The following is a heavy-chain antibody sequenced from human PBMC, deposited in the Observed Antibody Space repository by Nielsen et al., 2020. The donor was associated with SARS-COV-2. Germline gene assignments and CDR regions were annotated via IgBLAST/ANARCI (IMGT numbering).Heavy chain of an antibody. CDR1: AFTFSTYW. D-gene: IGHD3-22*01. V-gene: IGHV3-23*01. Sequence: GESLKISCAASAFTFSTYWMHWVRQAPGKGLEWVSAISGSGGSTYYADSVKGRFTISRDNSKNTLYLQMNSLRAEDTAVYYCAKEGRRITMIVVDGVVDYWGQGTLVTVSS. CDR2: ISGSGGST. J-gene: IGHJ4*02. CDR3: AKEGRRITMIVVDGVVDY.